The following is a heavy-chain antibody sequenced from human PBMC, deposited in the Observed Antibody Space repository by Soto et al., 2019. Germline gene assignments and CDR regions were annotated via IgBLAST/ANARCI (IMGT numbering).Heavy chain of an antibody. CDR2: IIPILGIA. CDR3: AINLNCGGDCYSAGWYFDL. Sequence: QVQLVQSGAEVKKPGSSVKVSCKASGGTFSSYTISWVRQAPGQGLEWMGRIIPILGIANYAQKFQGRVTITADKSTSTAYMELSSLRSEDTAVYYCAINLNCGGDCYSAGWYFDLWGRGTLVTVSS. V-gene: IGHV1-69*02. CDR1: GGTFSSYT. J-gene: IGHJ2*01. D-gene: IGHD2-21*01.